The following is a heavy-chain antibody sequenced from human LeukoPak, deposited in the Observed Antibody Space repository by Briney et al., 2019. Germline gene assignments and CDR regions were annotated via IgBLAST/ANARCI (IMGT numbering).Heavy chain of an antibody. Sequence: SETLSLTCTVSGYSISSGYYWGWIRQPPGKGLGWFGSIYNSSSTYYNPSLKSRFTISVDKSKNQFSLKMSSVTAADTAVYYCARAWGAAAGQLPGWFDAWGQGTMVVVAS. V-gene: IGHV4-38-2*02. D-gene: IGHD6-13*01. CDR1: GYSISSGYY. CDR2: IYNSSST. J-gene: IGHJ5*02. CDR3: ARAWGAAAGQLPGWFDA.